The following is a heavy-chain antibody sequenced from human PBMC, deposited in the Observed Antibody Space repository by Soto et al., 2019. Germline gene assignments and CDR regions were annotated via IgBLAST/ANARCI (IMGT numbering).Heavy chain of an antibody. CDR2: TKQDGSDK. D-gene: IGHD3-10*01. V-gene: IGHV3-7*01. J-gene: IGHJ4*02. Sequence: EVQFVESGGGLVQPGGSLRLSCAASGFTFSNFWMSWVRRAPGKGLEWVANTKQDGSDKNYVGSVKGRFTISRDNAKNSLYLQMNSLRVEDTAVYYCARDVSGKLGHDSWGQGTLVTVSS. CDR3: ARDVSGKLGHDS. CDR1: GFTFSNFW.